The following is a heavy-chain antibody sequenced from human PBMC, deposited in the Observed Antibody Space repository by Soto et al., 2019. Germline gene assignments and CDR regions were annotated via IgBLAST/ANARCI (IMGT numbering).Heavy chain of an antibody. CDR1: GFTFSSYT. Sequence: QVQLVESGGGVVQPGRSLRLSCAASGFTFSSYTMHWVRQAPGKGLEWVAVISYDNGSNKYYVDSVKGRFTISRDNSMNNLYLQMDSLRPEDTAVYYCARDARGSGYYNYWGQGTLVTVSS. D-gene: IGHD3-22*01. CDR3: ARDARGSGYYNY. CDR2: ISYDNGSNK. J-gene: IGHJ4*02. V-gene: IGHV3-30-3*01.